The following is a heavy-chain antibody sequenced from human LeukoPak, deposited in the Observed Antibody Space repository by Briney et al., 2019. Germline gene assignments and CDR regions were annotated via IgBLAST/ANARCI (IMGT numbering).Heavy chain of an antibody. CDR2: IYTSGST. V-gene: IGHV4-4*07. CDR3: AIPYYDRSGYYYGDAFDI. J-gene: IGHJ3*02. CDR1: GGSISSYY. D-gene: IGHD3-22*01. Sequence: SETLSLTCTVSGGSISSYYWSWIRQPAGKGLEWVGRIYTSGSTNYNPSLKSRVTMSVDTSKNQFSLKLSSVTAADTAVYYCAIPYYDRSGYYYGDAFDIWGQGTMVTVSS.